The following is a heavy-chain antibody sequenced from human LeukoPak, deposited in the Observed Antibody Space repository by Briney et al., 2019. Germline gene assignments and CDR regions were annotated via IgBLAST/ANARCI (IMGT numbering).Heavy chain of an antibody. D-gene: IGHD1-26*01. V-gene: IGHV1-69*05. CDR3: ARDGEAGGGATRPGY. CDR1: GGTFSSYA. J-gene: IGHJ4*02. CDR2: IIPIFGTA. Sequence: SVKVSCKASGGTFSSYAISWVRQAPGQGLEWMGGIIPIFGTANYAQKFQGRVTITTDESTSTAYMELSSLRSEDTAVYYCARDGEAGGGATRPGYWGQGTLVTVSS.